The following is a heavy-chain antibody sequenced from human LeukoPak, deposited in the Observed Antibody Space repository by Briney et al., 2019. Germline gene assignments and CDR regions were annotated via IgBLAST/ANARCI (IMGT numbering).Heavy chain of an antibody. CDR1: GGTFSSYA. J-gene: IGHJ4*02. CDR3: AREASDYGVGLDY. CDR2: IIPIFGTA. V-gene: IGHV1-69*06. Sequence: SVKVSCKASGGTFSSYAISWVRQAPGQGPEWMGGIIPIFGTANYAQKFQGRVTITADKSTSTAYMELSSLRSEDTAVYYCAREASDYGVGLDYWGQGTLVTVSS. D-gene: IGHD4-17*01.